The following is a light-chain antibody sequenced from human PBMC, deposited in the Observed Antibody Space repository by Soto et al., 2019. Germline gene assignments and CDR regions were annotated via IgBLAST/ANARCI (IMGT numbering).Light chain of an antibody. Sequence: EIVLTQSPGTLSLSPGERATLSCRAGQSVTRYLAWYQQKPGQAPRLLIYDASNRATGIPARFSGSGSGTDFTLTISRLEPEDFAVYYCQQRSNWPITFGQGTRLEI. CDR3: QQRSNWPIT. CDR1: QSVTRY. J-gene: IGKJ5*01. V-gene: IGKV3-11*01. CDR2: DAS.